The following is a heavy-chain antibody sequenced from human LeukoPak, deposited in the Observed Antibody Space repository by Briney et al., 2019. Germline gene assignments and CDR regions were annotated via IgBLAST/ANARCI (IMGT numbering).Heavy chain of an antibody. CDR1: GGSISSYY. J-gene: IGHJ6*02. CDR3: ARISRTHYGMDV. CDR2: IYYSGST. V-gene: IGHV4-59*08. Sequence: PSETLSLTCTVSGGSISSYYWSWIRQPPGKGLEWIGYIYYSGSTNYNPSLKSRVTISVDTSKNQFSLKLSSVTAADTAVYYCARISRTHYGMDVWGQGTTVTVSS.